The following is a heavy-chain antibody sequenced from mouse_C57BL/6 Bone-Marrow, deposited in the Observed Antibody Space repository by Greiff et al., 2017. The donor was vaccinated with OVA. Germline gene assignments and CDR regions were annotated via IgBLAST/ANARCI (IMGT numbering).Heavy chain of an antibody. CDR1: GFTFSSYG. V-gene: IGHV5-6*01. D-gene: IGHD5-1-1*01. CDR3: ARDTSSYYYAMDY. CDR2: ISSGGSYT. Sequence: VQLKQSGGDLVKPGGSLKLSCAASGFTFSSYGMSWVRQTPDKRLEWVATISSGGSYTYYPDSVKGRFTISRDNAKNNLYLQMSHLKSEDTAMYYCARDTSSYYYAMDYWGQGTSVTVSS. J-gene: IGHJ4*01.